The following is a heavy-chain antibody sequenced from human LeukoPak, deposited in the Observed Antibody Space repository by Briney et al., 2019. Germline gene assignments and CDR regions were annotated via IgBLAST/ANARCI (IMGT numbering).Heavy chain of an antibody. CDR1: GYTLTELS. Sequence: ASVKVSCKVSGYTLTELSMHWVRQAPGKGLEWMGGFDPEDGETIYAQKFQGRVTMTEDTSTDTAYMELSSLRSEDTAVYYCATPARRLRDGSYFDYWGQGTLVTVSS. J-gene: IGHJ4*02. CDR3: ATPARRLRDGSYFDY. D-gene: IGHD1-26*01. V-gene: IGHV1-24*01. CDR2: FDPEDGET.